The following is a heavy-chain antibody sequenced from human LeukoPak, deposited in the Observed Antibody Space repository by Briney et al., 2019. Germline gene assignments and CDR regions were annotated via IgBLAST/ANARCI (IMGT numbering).Heavy chain of an antibody. V-gene: IGHV4-59*01. Sequence: PSETLSLTCTVSGGSLRSAIWTWIRQPPGRELEWIGYIDYTGSTNYRSSLSRRVIISIDTSKNQFSLTLSSVTAADTAVYYCARHPSSGWTYYMDVWGKGTTVTVSS. CDR1: GGSLRSAI. D-gene: IGHD6-19*01. CDR3: ARHPSSGWTYYMDV. J-gene: IGHJ6*03. CDR2: IDYTGST.